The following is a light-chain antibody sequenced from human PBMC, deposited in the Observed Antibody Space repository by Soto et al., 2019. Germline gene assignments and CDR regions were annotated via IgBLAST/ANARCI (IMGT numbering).Light chain of an antibody. V-gene: IGLV2-14*03. CDR2: DVA. CDR3: VSFTSRATYV. CDR1: RSDVGGSNF. Sequence: QSALTQPASVSASPGQSITISFTGTRSDVGGSNFVSWYPQHPGKPPKLIIYDVATRPSGVSNRFSGSKSGSTASLIISRLHTEDEADYYCVSFTSRATYVFGSGTKLTVL. J-gene: IGLJ1*01.